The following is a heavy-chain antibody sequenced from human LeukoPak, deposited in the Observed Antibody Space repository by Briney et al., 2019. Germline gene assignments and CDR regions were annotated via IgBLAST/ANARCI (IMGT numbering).Heavy chain of an antibody. J-gene: IGHJ3*02. D-gene: IGHD3-10*01. CDR2: IKQDGSEK. CDR3: ARGPHITMVRGVSDAFDI. V-gene: IGHV3-7*03. CDR1: GFTFISYW. Sequence: SGGSLRLSCAAPGFTFISYWMSWVRQAPGKGLEWLANIKQDGSEKSYVDSVKGRFTISRDNAKNSLYLQMNSLRAEDTAVYYCARGPHITMVRGVSDAFDIWGQGTMVTVSS.